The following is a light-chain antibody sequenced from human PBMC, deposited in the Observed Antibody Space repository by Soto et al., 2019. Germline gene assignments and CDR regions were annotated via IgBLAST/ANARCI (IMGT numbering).Light chain of an antibody. J-gene: IGLJ1*01. CDR3: SSYTTSNTRQIV. CDR2: DVT. CDR1: SSDVGGYNY. Sequence: QSVLTQPASVSGSPGQSITTSCTGTSSDVGGYNYVSWHQHHLGKAPKLIISDVTNRPSGVSNPCSGSKSGNTASLTISGLQPEDEADYYCSSYTTSNTRQIVFGTGTKLTVL. V-gene: IGLV2-14*03.